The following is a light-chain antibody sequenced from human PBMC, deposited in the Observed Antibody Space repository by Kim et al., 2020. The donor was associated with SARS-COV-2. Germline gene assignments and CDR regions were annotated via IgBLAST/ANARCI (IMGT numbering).Light chain of an antibody. Sequence: APLPYKSNQSVLSSSNNRNYLSWHQQKPGQPPRLLIYGASSRKSGVPDRFGGSVSGTDFTLTISSLQAEDGAVYYCQQYYTTPITFGQGTRLEIK. CDR1: QSVLSSSNNRNY. J-gene: IGKJ5*01. V-gene: IGKV4-1*01. CDR3: QQYYTTPIT. CDR2: GAS.